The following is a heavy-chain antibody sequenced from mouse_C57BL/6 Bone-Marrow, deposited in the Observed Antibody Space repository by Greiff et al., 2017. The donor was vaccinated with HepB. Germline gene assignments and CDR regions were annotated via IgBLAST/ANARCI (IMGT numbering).Heavy chain of an antibody. CDR1: GSTFTDYN. Sequence: EVQRVESGPELVKPGASVKMSCQASGSTFTDYNMHWVKQSHGTSLEWIGYINPNNGGTSYNQKFKGKATLTVNKSSSTAYMELRSLTSEDSAVYYCARTGTGWYVDVGGTGTTVTVSS. J-gene: IGHJ1*03. D-gene: IGHD4-1*01. CDR2: INPNNGGT. V-gene: IGHV1-22*01. CDR3: ARTGTGWYVDV.